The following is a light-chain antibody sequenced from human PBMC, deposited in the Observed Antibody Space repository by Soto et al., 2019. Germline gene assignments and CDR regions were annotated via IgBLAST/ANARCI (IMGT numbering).Light chain of an antibody. J-gene: IGLJ2*01. CDR1: SSDVGSYNL. Sequence: QSALTQPASVSGSPGQSITISCTGTSSDVGSYNLVSWYQQHPGKAPKLMIYEGSKRPSGVSNRFSGSKSGNTASLTISGLQAEDEADYYCCSYAGSSNFPHVVFGGGTKVTVL. V-gene: IGLV2-23*03. CDR2: EGS. CDR3: CSYAGSSNFPHVV.